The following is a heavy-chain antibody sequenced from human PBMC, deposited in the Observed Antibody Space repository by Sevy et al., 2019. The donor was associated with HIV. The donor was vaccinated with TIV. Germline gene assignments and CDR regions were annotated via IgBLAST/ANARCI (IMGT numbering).Heavy chain of an antibody. Sequence: SETLSLTCTVSGGSIKGYYWSWIRQPPGKGLEWIGYVYNRGSPSYNSSLKSRVTTSIETSKNQFSLNLNSVTAADTAMYYCARERGGSDGFLFDYWGQGMLVTVSS. CDR1: GGSIKGYY. D-gene: IGHD3-10*01. CDR2: VYNRGSP. V-gene: IGHV4-59*12. CDR3: ARERGGSDGFLFDY. J-gene: IGHJ4*02.